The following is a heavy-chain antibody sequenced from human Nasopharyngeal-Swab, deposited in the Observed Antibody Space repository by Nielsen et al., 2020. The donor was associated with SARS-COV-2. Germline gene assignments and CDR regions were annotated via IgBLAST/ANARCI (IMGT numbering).Heavy chain of an antibody. J-gene: IGHJ3*02. Sequence: GGSLRLSCTVSGGSISSYYWNWVRQAPGKGLECVSAVSSSGGNTYYADSLKGRFTVSRDNSKNTVYLQMNSLRAEDTAIYYCAKERVMITFGGTYNAFDIWGQGTMVTVSS. CDR1: GGSISSYY. D-gene: IGHD3-16*01. V-gene: IGHV3-23*01. CDR3: AKERVMITFGGTYNAFDI. CDR2: VSSSGGNT.